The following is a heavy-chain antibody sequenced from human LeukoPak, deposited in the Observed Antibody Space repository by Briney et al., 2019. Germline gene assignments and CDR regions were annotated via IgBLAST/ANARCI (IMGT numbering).Heavy chain of an antibody. J-gene: IGHJ4*02. CDR2: IKPDGGEK. D-gene: IGHD3-10*01. CDR3: ASHYYGSGTYYWGYYFDY. CDR1: GFTFSNYG. V-gene: IGHV3-7*01. Sequence: GGSLRLSCAASGFTFSNYGMNWVRQAPGKGLAWVANIKPDGGEKYYVDSVKGRFTVSRDNAKNSLYLQMNSLRAEDSAVYYCASHYYGSGTYYWGYYFDYWGQGTLVTVSS.